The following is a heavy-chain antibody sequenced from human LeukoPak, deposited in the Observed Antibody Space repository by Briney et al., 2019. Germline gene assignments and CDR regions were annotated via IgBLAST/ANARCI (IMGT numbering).Heavy chain of an antibody. CDR1: GGSVSSDNSY. CDR3: ARGSYYRS. J-gene: IGHJ4*02. CDR2: IYADGDS. V-gene: IGHV4-61*02. D-gene: IGHD3-10*01. Sequence: SETLSLTCTVSGGSVSSDNSYWNWIRQPAGKGLEWIGRIYADGDSTYNPSLKSRVTISVDTSKNQFSLRLTSMTAADTAVYYCARGSYYRSWGQGTLVTVSS.